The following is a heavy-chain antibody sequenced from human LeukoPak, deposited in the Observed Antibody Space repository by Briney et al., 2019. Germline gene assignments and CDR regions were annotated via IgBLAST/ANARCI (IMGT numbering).Heavy chain of an antibody. J-gene: IGHJ4*02. D-gene: IGHD3-16*02. V-gene: IGHV4-59*12. Sequence: KPSETLSLTCTVSGGSISSYYWSWIRQPPGKGLEWIGYIYYNGRTYYNPSLKGRVTISIDTSKNQFSLKLSSVTAADTAVYYCARVSRLGELSLGYWGQGTLVTVSS. CDR2: IYYNGRT. CDR3: ARVSRLGELSLGY. CDR1: GGSISSYY.